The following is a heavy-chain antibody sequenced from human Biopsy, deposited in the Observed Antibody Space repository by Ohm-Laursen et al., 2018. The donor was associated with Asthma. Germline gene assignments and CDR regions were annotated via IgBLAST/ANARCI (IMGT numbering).Heavy chain of an antibody. J-gene: IGHJ5*01. Sequence: SVKVSCKASGYPFIGYHIHWMRQAPGQGLEWMGRINPNSGATNYAQKFQGRVTMTRDTSISTAYMEVSRLRSDDTAAYYCARGQKSAGDRWFDSWGQGTLVTVSS. CDR2: INPNSGAT. CDR1: GYPFIGYH. V-gene: IGHV1-2*06. D-gene: IGHD6-13*01. CDR3: ARGQKSAGDRWFDS.